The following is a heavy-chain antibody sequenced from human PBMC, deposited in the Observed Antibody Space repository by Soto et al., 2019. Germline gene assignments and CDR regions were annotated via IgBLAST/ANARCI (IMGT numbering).Heavy chain of an antibody. Sequence: SVKVSCKASGFTFTSSAVQWVRQARGQRLEWIGWIVVGSGNTNYAQKFQERVTITRDMSTSTAYMELSSLRSDDTAVYYCARAPYSSSWYGYWGQGTLVTVSS. V-gene: IGHV1-58*01. D-gene: IGHD6-13*01. CDR2: IVVGSGNT. J-gene: IGHJ4*02. CDR1: GFTFTSSA. CDR3: ARAPYSSSWYGY.